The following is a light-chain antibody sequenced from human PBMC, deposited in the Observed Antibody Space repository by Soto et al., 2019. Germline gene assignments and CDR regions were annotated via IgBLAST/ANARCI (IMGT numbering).Light chain of an antibody. V-gene: IGLV2-11*01. Sequence: QSALTQPRSVSGSPGQSVTVSCTGTSSNVGGYNHVSWYQQHPDKAPKLMIYDVTKRPSGVPDRFSGSKSGNTASLTISGLQADDEADYYCCSYAGRYTYVFGTGTKVTVL. CDR1: SSNVGGYNH. CDR3: CSYAGRYTYV. CDR2: DVT. J-gene: IGLJ1*01.